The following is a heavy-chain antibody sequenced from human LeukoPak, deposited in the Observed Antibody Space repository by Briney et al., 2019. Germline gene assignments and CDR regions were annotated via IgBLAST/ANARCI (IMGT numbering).Heavy chain of an antibody. CDR1: GFTFDNYA. V-gene: IGHV3-9*01. J-gene: IGHJ4*02. Sequence: SLTLSCAASGFTFDNYAMIWVRQAPGKGLEWVSGIARNSGNRGFANSVKVRITISKDNAENDLSPQMNSLTPEDTAFYFCSKEMNSYGSGSSYNPWGPFDSWGEGNLGTVSS. CDR2: IARNSGNR. D-gene: IGHD3-10*01. CDR3: SKEMNSYGSGSSYNPWGPFDS.